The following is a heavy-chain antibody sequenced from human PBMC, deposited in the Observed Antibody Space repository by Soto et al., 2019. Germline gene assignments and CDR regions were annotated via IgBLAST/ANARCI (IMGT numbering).Heavy chain of an antibody. CDR3: ARAPPPDCSGGSCYSFYYGMDV. J-gene: IGHJ6*02. V-gene: IGHV1-69*01. D-gene: IGHD2-15*01. CDR2: IIPIFGTA. CDR1: GGTFSSYA. Sequence: QVQLVQSGAEVKKPGSSVKVSCKASGGTFSSYAISWVRQAPGQGLEWMGGIIPIFGTANYAQKFQGRVTITADESTSTGYMELSSLRSEDTAVYYCARAPPPDCSGGSCYSFYYGMDVWGQGTTVTVSS.